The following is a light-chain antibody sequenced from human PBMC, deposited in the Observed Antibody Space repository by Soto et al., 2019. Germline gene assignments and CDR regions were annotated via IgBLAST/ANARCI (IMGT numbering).Light chain of an antibody. CDR2: NND. V-gene: IGLV1-44*01. CDR3: SAWDDSLNAVV. J-gene: IGLJ2*01. Sequence: QSVLTQPPSASGTPGQRVTMSCSGSSSNIGSNLVNWYQQLPGTAPNLLIYNNDQRPSGVPARFSASKSGTSVSLAISGLQSEDEADYYCSAWDDSLNAVVFGGGTKLTVL. CDR1: SSNIGSNL.